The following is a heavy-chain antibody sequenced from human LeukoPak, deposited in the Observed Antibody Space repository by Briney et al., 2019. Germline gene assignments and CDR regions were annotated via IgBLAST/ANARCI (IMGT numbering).Heavy chain of an antibody. CDR1: GFTFSSYS. V-gene: IGHV3-7*01. Sequence: GGSLRLPCAASGFTFSSYSMSWVRQAPGKGLEWAANIKQDGSEKYYVDSVKGRFTISRDSAKNSLYLQMNSLRAEDTAVYYCARVSRGQWLAVGNDAFDIWGQGTMVTVSS. CDR3: ARVSRGQWLAVGNDAFDI. D-gene: IGHD6-19*01. J-gene: IGHJ3*02. CDR2: IKQDGSEK.